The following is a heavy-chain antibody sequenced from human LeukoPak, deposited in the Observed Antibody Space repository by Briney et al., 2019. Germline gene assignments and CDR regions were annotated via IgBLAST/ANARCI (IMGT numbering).Heavy chain of an antibody. CDR3: ARSPYSSGWYGRLDC. CDR1: GYTFTHYA. V-gene: IGHV1-3*03. J-gene: IGHJ4*02. CDR2: INAGHGNT. D-gene: IGHD6-19*01. Sequence: ASVKVSCKASGYTFTHYAIHWVRQAPGQRLEWMGWINAGHGNTKYSQEFQDRVTITSDTSASTAYMELSGLRSEDMAVYYCARSPYSSGWYGRLDCWGQGTLVTVSS.